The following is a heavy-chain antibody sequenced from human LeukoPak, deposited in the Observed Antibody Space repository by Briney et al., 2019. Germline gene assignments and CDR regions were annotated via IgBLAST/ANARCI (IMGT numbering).Heavy chain of an antibody. CDR1: GFTFSNAW. Sequence: GGSLTLSCAASGFTFSNAWMGWVRQAPGKGLEWVSAISGSGGSTYYADSVKGRFTISRDNSKNTLYLQMNSLRAEDTAVYYCAKDWSSSWDYWGQGTLVTVSS. CDR2: ISGSGGST. CDR3: AKDWSSSWDY. D-gene: IGHD6-13*01. V-gene: IGHV3-23*01. J-gene: IGHJ4*02.